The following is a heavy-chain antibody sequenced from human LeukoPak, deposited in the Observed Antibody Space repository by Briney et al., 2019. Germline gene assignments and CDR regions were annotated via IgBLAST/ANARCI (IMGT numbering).Heavy chain of an antibody. V-gene: IGHV4-38-2*02. CDR2: IYHSGST. Sequence: SETLSLTCTVSGGSISSGYYWGWIRQPPGKGLEWIGSIYHSGSTYYNPSLKSRVTISVDTSKNQFSLKLSSVTAADTAVYYCARCQLYYGSGKFDYWGQGTLVTVSS. CDR1: GGSISSGYY. CDR3: ARCQLYYGSGKFDY. D-gene: IGHD3-10*01. J-gene: IGHJ4*02.